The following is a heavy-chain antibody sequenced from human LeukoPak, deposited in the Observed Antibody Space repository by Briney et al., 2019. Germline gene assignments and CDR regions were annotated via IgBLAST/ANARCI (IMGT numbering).Heavy chain of an antibody. J-gene: IGHJ4*02. Sequence: PGGSLRLSCAASGFTFSTYDMHWVRQATGKGLEWVSAISGSGGSTYYADSVKGRFTISRDNGKNLLYLQMNSLRAEDTAVYYCVAGNGWLGDYWGQGTLVTVSS. CDR3: VAGNGWLGDY. V-gene: IGHV3-13*01. D-gene: IGHD6-19*01. CDR1: GFTFSTYD. CDR2: ISGSGGST.